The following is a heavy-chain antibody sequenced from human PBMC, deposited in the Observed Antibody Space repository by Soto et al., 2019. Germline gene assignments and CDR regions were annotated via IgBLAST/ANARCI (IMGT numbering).Heavy chain of an antibody. J-gene: IGHJ6*02. V-gene: IGHV1-69*12. Sequence: QVQLVQSGAEVKKPGSSVKVSCKASGGTFSSYAIGWVRQAPGQGLEWMGGIIPIFGTANYAQKFQGRVTITADESTSTAYMELSSLRSEDTAVYYCALVARTGNDPLNYYYYYGMDVWGQGTTVTVSS. CDR1: GGTFSSYA. D-gene: IGHD1-1*01. CDR2: IIPIFGTA. CDR3: ALVARTGNDPLNYYYYYGMDV.